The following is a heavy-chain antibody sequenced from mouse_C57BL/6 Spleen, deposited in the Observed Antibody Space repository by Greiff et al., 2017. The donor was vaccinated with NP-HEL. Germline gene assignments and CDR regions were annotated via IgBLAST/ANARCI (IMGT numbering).Heavy chain of an antibody. D-gene: IGHD1-1*01. J-gene: IGHJ2*01. V-gene: IGHV1-26*01. CDR2: INPKNGGT. Sequence: EVQLQQSGPELVKPGASVKISCKASGYTFTDYYMNWVKQSHGKSLEWIGDINPKNGGTSYNQKFKGKATLTVDKSSSTAYMELRSLTSEDSAVYYCARSIEVVATEAFFDYWGQGTTLTVSS. CDR1: GYTFTDYY. CDR3: ARSIEVVATEAFFDY.